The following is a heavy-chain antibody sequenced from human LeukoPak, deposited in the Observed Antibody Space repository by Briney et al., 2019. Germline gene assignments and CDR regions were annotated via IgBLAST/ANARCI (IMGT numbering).Heavy chain of an antibody. CDR3: ARQDKYDFWRAGYFDY. Sequence: SQTLSLTCAISGDSVSSNSAAWNWIRQSPSRGLEWLGRTYYRSKWYNDYAVSVKSRITINPDTSKNQFSLQLNSVTAADTAVYYCARQDKYDFWRAGYFDYWGQGTLVTVSS. J-gene: IGHJ4*02. V-gene: IGHV6-1*01. CDR1: GDSVSSNSAA. D-gene: IGHD3-3*01. CDR2: TYYRSKWYN.